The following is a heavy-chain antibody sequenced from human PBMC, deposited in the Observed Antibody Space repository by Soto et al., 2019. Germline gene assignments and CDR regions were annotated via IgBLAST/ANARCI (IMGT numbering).Heavy chain of an antibody. Sequence: GGSLRLSCAASGFTFSSYSMNWVRQAPGKGLEWVSYISSSSSTIYYADSVKGRFTISRDNAKNSLYLQMNSLRAEDTAVYYCARGEGYSYGYGGLDYWGQGTLVTVSS. J-gene: IGHJ4*02. CDR2: ISSSSSTI. CDR1: GFTFSSYS. V-gene: IGHV3-48*01. D-gene: IGHD5-18*01. CDR3: ARGEGYSYGYGGLDY.